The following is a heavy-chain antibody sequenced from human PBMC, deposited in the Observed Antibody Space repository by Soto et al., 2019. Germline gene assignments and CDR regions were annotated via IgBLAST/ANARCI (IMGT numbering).Heavy chain of an antibody. CDR3: ARLGTATLLVPDEKAPYYYYGMDV. D-gene: IGHD2-2*01. Sequence: PGESLKISCKGSGYSFTSYWIGWVRQMPGKGLEWMGIIYPGDSDTRYSPSFQGQVTISADKSISTAYLQWSSLKASDTAMYYCARLGTATLLVPDEKAPYYYYGMDVWGQGTTVTVSS. CDR1: GYSFTSYW. V-gene: IGHV5-51*01. J-gene: IGHJ6*02. CDR2: IYPGDSDT.